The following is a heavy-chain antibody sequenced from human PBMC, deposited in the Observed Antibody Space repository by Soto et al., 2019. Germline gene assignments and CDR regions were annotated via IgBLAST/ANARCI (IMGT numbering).Heavy chain of an antibody. V-gene: IGHV3-7*03. D-gene: IGHD2-21*02. CDR2: IPQDGSDG. Sequence: DVQLKESGGGLVQPGQSLRLSCEVSGFTLSMYSRTWVRQAPGKGLEWVAKIPQDGSDGHYLDSVKGRFTISRDNAKNSVYLQMNSLRADDTAVYYCARDHLILPAHDFFYGSDVWGQGTKVTVSS. J-gene: IGHJ6*02. CDR3: ARDHLILPAHDFFYGSDV. CDR1: GFTLSMYS.